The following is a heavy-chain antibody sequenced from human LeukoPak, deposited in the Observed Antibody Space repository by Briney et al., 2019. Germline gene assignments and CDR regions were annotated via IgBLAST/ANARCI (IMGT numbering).Heavy chain of an antibody. Sequence: ASVKVSCKASGGTFSSYAISWVRQAPGQGLEWMGRIIPIFSTANYAQKFQGRVTITTDEYTSTAYMELSSLRSEDTAVYYCARRGSGWYGLNYWGQGTLVTVSS. CDR2: IIPIFSTA. V-gene: IGHV1-69*05. CDR1: GGTFSSYA. D-gene: IGHD6-19*01. J-gene: IGHJ4*02. CDR3: ARRGSGWYGLNY.